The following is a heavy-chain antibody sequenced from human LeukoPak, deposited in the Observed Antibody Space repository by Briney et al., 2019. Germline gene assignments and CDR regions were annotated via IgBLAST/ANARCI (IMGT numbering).Heavy chain of an antibody. D-gene: IGHD3-22*01. CDR1: GGSFSGYY. Sequence: SETLSLTCAVYGGSFSGYYWGWIRQPPGKGLEWIGSIYYSGSTYYNPSLKSRVTISVDTSKNQFSLKLSSVTAADTAVYYCARVVITMIVNYMDVWGKGTTVTVSS. CDR3: ARVVITMIVNYMDV. CDR2: IYYSGST. V-gene: IGHV4-34*01. J-gene: IGHJ6*03.